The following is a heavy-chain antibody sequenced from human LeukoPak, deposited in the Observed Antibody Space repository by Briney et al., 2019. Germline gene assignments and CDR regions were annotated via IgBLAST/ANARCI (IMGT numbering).Heavy chain of an antibody. CDR1: GFSLSTSGMC. V-gene: IGHV2-70*11. CDR3: ARIRDNWNDDAPFDY. J-gene: IGHJ4*02. CDR2: IDWDDDK. D-gene: IGHD1-20*01. Sequence: SGPALVKPTQTLTLTCTFSGFSLSTSGMCVSWIRQPPGKALEWLARIDWDDDKYYSTSLKTRLTISKDTSKNQVVLTMTNMDPVDTATYYCARIRDNWNDDAPFDYWGQGTLVTVSS.